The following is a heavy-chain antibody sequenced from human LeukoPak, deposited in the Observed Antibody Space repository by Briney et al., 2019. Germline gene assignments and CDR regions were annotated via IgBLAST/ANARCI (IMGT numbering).Heavy chain of an antibody. J-gene: IGHJ3*01. Sequence: QPGGPLSLPCAPSGFTFSSMGMHGARRAQGRGRGGVAFLSYDGSNKYYADSVKGRFTLSRDNSKNTLYLQMNSLRAEDTAVYYCAKDSAVSGSYPDASDVWGQGTMVNVSS. CDR2: LSYDGSNK. D-gene: IGHD1-26*01. CDR3: AKDSAVSGSYPDASDV. V-gene: IGHV3-30*18. CDR1: GFTFSSMG.